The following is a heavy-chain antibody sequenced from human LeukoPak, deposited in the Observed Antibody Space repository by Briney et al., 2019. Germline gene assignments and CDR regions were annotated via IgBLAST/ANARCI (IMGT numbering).Heavy chain of an antibody. CDR2: IYYSGST. V-gene: IGHV4-59*01. D-gene: IGHD6-19*01. CDR3: ARSRSSGPRGYYFDY. CDR1: GGSISSYY. J-gene: IGHJ4*02. Sequence: SETLSLTCTVSGGSISSYYWSWIRQPPGKGLEWIGYIYYSGSTNYNPSLKSRVTISVDTSKNQFSLKLSSVTAADTAVYYCARSRSSGPRGYYFDYWGQGTLVTVSS.